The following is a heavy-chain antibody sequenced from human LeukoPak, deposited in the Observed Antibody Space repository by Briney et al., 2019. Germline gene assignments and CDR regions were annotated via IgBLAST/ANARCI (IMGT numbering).Heavy chain of an antibody. CDR3: ARPLSYSSGWRLDAFDI. CDR2: IYYSGST. V-gene: IGHV4-39*01. Sequence: SETLSLTCTVSGGSISSSSYYWGWIRQPPGKGLEWIGSIYYSGSTYYNPSLKSRVTISVDTSKNQLSLKLSSVIAADTAVYYCARPLSYSSGWRLDAFDIWGQGTMVTVSS. D-gene: IGHD6-19*01. J-gene: IGHJ3*02. CDR1: GGSISSSSYY.